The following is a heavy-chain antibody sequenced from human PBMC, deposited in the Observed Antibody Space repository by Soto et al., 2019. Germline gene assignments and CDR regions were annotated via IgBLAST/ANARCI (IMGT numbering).Heavy chain of an antibody. CDR2: ISSSSSTI. CDR1: VLTFSIYI. CDR3: ARDFTMIVAPLDV. Sequence: PWGSPRVSCAASVLTFSIYIMNWVRQAPGKGLEWVSYISSSSSTIYYADSVKGRFTISRDNAKNSLYLQMNSLRDEDTAVYYCARDFTMIVAPLDVWGQGTTVTVSS. D-gene: IGHD3-22*01. V-gene: IGHV3-48*02. J-gene: IGHJ6*01.